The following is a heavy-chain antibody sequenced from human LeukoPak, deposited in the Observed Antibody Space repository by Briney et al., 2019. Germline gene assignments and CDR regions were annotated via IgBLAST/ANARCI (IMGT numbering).Heavy chain of an antibody. CDR3: AREKGRSFDY. CDR1: GFTFSSYA. J-gene: IGHJ4*02. V-gene: IGHV3-30-3*01. CDR2: ISYDGSNK. Sequence: PGGSLRLSCAASGFTFSSYAMHWVRQAPGKGLEWVAVISYDGSNKYYADSVKGRFTISRDNSKNTLYLQMNSLRAEDTAVYYCAREKGRSFDYWAREPWSPSPQ.